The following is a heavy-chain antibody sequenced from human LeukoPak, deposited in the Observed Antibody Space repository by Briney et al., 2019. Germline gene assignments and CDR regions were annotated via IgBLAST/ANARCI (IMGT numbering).Heavy chain of an antibody. CDR1: GYTFTGYY. Sequence: ASVNVSCKAPGYTFTGYYMHWVRQAPGQGLEWMGWINSNSGGTNYAQKFQGRVTMTRDTSISTAYMELSRLRSDDTAVYYCARDWNYYGSGRELDYWGQGTLVTVPS. J-gene: IGHJ4*02. D-gene: IGHD3-10*01. CDR3: ARDWNYYGSGRELDY. CDR2: INSNSGGT. V-gene: IGHV1-2*02.